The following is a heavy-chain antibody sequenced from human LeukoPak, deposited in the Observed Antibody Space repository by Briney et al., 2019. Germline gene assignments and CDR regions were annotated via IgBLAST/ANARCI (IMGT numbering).Heavy chain of an antibody. CDR1: GGSISGNSYH. Sequence: SETLSLTCTVSGGSISGNSYHWGWIRQPPGKGLEWIGTIYYSGTTYYNPSLKSRVTISVDTSKNQFSLKLSSVTAADTAIYYCATATIAAVWGALDYWGQGTLVTVSS. CDR2: IYYSGTT. D-gene: IGHD6-13*01. J-gene: IGHJ4*02. V-gene: IGHV4-39*07. CDR3: ATATIAAVWGALDY.